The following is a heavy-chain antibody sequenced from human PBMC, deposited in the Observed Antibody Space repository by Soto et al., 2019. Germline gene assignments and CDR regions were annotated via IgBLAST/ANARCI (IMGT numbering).Heavy chain of an antibody. D-gene: IGHD1-26*01. V-gene: IGHV4-4*07. CDR1: GDSMTKYY. CDR3: ARTVGAAYYFDF. CDR2: IYTSGST. Sequence: QVQLQESGPGLVKPSETLSLTCTVSGDSMTKYYWSWIRQTAGKGLEWIGRIYTSGSTNYNPSLKSRVTMSIDTSNNHFSLKLKSVTAADTAVYYCARTVGAAYYFDFWGQGALVTVS. J-gene: IGHJ4*02.